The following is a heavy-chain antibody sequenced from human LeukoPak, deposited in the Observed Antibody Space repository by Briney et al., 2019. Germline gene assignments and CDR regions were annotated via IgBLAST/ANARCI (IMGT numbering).Heavy chain of an antibody. CDR1: GAPLSSYY. Sequence: SETLSLTCTVSGAPLSSYYWSWIWQPPGKGLEWIGYIYYDGSTNYNPSLQSRVTISVDTSKNQFSVKLSSVTAADTAVYYCARSRVIGASPYYCDYWGQGTLVTVSS. CDR3: ARSRVIGASPYYCDY. V-gene: IGHV4-59*01. D-gene: IGHD1-26*01. J-gene: IGHJ4*02. CDR2: IYYDGST.